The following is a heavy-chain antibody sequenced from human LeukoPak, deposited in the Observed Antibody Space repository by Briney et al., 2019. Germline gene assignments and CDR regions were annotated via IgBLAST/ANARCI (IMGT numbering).Heavy chain of an antibody. D-gene: IGHD6-13*01. CDR3: AKDYRYGTA. CDR2: INVRGDGT. J-gene: IGHJ5*02. V-gene: IGHV3-23*01. Sequence: PGGSLRLPCAASGFTFNSFAFTWVRQAPGRGLEWVSAINVRGDGTYYADSVRGRFTISRDNSKNTLYLQMNSLRAEDTALYYCAKDYRYGTAWGPGTLVVVSS. CDR1: GFTFNSFA.